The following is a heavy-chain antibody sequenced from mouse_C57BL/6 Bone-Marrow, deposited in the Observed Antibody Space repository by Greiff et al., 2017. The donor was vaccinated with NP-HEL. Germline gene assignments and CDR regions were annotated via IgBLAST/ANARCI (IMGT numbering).Heavy chain of an antibody. CDR3: TTMITTRNWYFDV. CDR2: ISSGGDYI. Sequence: EVQGVESGEGLVKPGGSLKLSCAASGFTFSSYAMSWVRQTPEKRLEWVAYISSGGDYIYYADTVKGRFTISRDNARNTLYLQMSSLKSEDTAMYYCTTMITTRNWYFDVWGTGTTVTVSS. J-gene: IGHJ1*03. D-gene: IGHD2-4*01. V-gene: IGHV5-9-1*02. CDR1: GFTFSSYA.